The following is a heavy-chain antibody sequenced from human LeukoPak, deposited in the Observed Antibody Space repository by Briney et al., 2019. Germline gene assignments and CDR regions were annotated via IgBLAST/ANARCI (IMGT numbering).Heavy chain of an antibody. CDR2: IYYSGST. V-gene: IGHV4-59*08. Sequence: SETLSLTCTVSGGPISSYYWSWIRQPPGKGLEWIGYIYYSGSTNYNPSLKSRVTISVDTSKNQFSLKLSSVTAADTAVYYCARHMVRGVEYYGMDVWGQGTTVTVSS. J-gene: IGHJ6*02. CDR1: GGPISSYY. CDR3: ARHMVRGVEYYGMDV. D-gene: IGHD3-10*01.